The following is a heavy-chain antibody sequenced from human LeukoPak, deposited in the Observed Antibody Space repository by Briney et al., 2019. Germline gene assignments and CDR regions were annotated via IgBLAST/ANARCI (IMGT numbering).Heavy chain of an antibody. Sequence: GASVKVSCKTSGYTFTSYYMHWARQAPGQGLEWMGWVNPTSGGTNYAQKSQGRVTMTRDTSISTAYMELSRLRSDDTAVYYCARVYYYYDSSGILTLYFDYWGQGTLVTVSS. J-gene: IGHJ4*02. CDR1: GYTFTSYY. CDR2: VNPTSGGT. V-gene: IGHV1-2*02. D-gene: IGHD3-22*01. CDR3: ARVYYYYDSSGILTLYFDY.